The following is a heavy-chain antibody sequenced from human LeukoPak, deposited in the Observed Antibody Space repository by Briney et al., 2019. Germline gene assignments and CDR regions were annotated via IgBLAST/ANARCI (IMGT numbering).Heavy chain of an antibody. CDR1: GFAFSNYA. CDR3: AKDVCTSPRCLLYFDS. Sequence: GGCLSLSCTTSGFAFSNYAMNWVRLAPGKGPEWVSGISGFNTYYADSVKGRFTIFRDNSKNVLYLQMDRLRAEDTAVYSCAKDVCTSPRCLLYFDSWGQGTLVTVSS. D-gene: IGHD2-8*01. J-gene: IGHJ4*02. CDR2: ISGFNT. V-gene: IGHV3-23*01.